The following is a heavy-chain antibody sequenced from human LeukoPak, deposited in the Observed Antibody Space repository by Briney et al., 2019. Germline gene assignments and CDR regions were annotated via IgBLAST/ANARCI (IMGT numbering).Heavy chain of an antibody. J-gene: IGHJ4*02. D-gene: IGHD6-13*01. V-gene: IGHV4-30-2*01. Sequence: SETLSLTCAVSGGSTSSGGYSWSWIRQPPGKGLEWIGYIYHSGSTYYNPSLKSRVTISVDRSKNQFSLKLSSVTAADTAVYYCARVVRQQLAFDYWGQGALVTVSS. CDR3: ARVVRQQLAFDY. CDR2: IYHSGST. CDR1: GGSTSSGGYS.